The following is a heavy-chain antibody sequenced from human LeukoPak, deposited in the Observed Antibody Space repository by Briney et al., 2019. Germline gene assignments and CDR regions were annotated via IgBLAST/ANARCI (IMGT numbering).Heavy chain of an antibody. Sequence: SETLSLTCTVSGGSISSSSYYWGWIRQPPGKGLEWIGSIYYSGSTYYNPSLKSRVTISVDTSKNQFSLKLSSVTAADTAVYYCVGYGSGSYLFDYWGQGTLVTVSS. V-gene: IGHV4-39*07. CDR3: VGYGSGSYLFDY. J-gene: IGHJ4*02. CDR2: IYYSGST. CDR1: GGSISSSSYY. D-gene: IGHD3-10*01.